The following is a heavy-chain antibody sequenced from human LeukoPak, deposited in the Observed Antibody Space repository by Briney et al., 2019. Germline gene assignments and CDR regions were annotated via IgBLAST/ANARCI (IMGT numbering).Heavy chain of an antibody. J-gene: IGHJ6*03. V-gene: IGHV1-18*01. Sequence: GASVKVSCKASGYTFTSYGISWVRQAPGQGLEWMGWISAYNGNTNYAQKLQGRVTMTTDTSTSTAYMELRSLRSDDTAVYYCARAIPPQPDEYYMDVWGKGTTVTVSS. CDR1: GYTFTSYG. CDR2: ISAYNGNT. CDR3: ARAIPPQPDEYYMDV.